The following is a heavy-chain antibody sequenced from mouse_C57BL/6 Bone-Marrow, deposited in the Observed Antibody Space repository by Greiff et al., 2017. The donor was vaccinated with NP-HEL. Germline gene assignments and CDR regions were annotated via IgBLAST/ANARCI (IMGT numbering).Heavy chain of an antibody. D-gene: IGHD1-1*01. CDR1: GFTFSSYG. CDR2: ISSGGSYT. J-gene: IGHJ3*01. CDR3: ARQDTTAY. Sequence: EVHLVESGGDLVKPGGSLKLSCAASGFTFSSYGMSWVRQTPDKRLEWVATISSGGSYTYYPDSVKGRFTISRDNAKNTLYLQMSSLKSEDTAMYYCARQDTTAYWGQGTLVTVSA. V-gene: IGHV5-6*01.